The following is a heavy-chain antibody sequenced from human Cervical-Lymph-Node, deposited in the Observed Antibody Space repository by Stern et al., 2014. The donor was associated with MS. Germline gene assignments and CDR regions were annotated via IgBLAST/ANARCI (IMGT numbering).Heavy chain of an antibody. V-gene: IGHV1-69*09. Sequence: MQLVESGAEAMEPGSSVKVSCKASGGTFTSYAFSWVRQAPGQGLEWMGRITPIFEVTNYAQNFQDRLTITADKFTSTASMELSSLRSEDTAIYYCARENCVNGVCEYFDLWGRGTLVTVSS. CDR3: ARENCVNGVCEYFDL. CDR2: ITPIFEVT. D-gene: IGHD2-8*01. J-gene: IGHJ2*01. CDR1: GGTFTSYA.